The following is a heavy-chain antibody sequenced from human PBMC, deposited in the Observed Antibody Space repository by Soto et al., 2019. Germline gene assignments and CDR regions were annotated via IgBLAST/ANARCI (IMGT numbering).Heavy chain of an antibody. J-gene: IGHJ6*02. CDR2: ISGSGGST. D-gene: IGHD3-22*01. V-gene: IGHV3-23*01. Sequence: PSETLSLTCTVSGGSISSSSYYWGWIRQPPGKGLEWVSAISGSGGSTYYADSMKGRFTISRDNSKNTLYLQMNSLRAEDTAVYYCANQRYYYDSSGYSEGYDYYYGMDVWGQGTTVTVSS. CDR1: GGSISSSSYY. CDR3: ANQRYYYDSSGYSEGYDYYYGMDV.